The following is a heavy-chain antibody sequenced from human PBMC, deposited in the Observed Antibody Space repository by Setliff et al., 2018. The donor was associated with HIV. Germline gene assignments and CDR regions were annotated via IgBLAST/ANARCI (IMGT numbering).Heavy chain of an antibody. CDR3: AREDYYYYGMDV. CDR1: GFSISSRYY. Sequence: PSETLSLTCVVSGFSISSRYYRGWIRQSPGKGLEWIGNIYHTGSSYYNPSLNDRATISLDTSKNQFSLKLSSVTAADTAVYYCAREDYYYYGMDVWGQGTTVTVSS. V-gene: IGHV4-38-2*02. J-gene: IGHJ6*02. CDR2: IYHTGSS.